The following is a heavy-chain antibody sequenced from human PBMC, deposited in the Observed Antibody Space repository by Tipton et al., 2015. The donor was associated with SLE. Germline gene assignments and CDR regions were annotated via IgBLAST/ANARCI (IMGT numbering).Heavy chain of an antibody. V-gene: IGHV3-9*01. Sequence: SLRLSCVASGFIFADYAMHWVRQAPGKALEWVSGISWNSGNRGYADSVKGRFTISRDNAKNSLYLQMNSLRAEDTAEYYCARDRYWGQGTLVTVSS. CDR2: ISWNSGNR. CDR1: GFIFADYA. J-gene: IGHJ4*02. CDR3: ARDRY.